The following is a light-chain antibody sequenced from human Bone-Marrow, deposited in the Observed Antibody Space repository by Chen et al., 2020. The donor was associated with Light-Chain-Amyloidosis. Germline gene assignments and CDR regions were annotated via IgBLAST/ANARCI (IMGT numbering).Light chain of an antibody. J-gene: IGLJ3*02. CDR2: EDT. V-gene: IGLV2-23*01. CDR3: CSYAGTPWL. CDR1: VTDVGSYNL. Sequence: QSALTQPASVSGSPGQSITISCTGTVTDVGSYNLVSWYQQYPGKAPKLLIYEDTKRPSGVSHRFSASKYGITASLTISGIQAEDEAVYYCCSYAGTPWLFGGGTYLTVL.